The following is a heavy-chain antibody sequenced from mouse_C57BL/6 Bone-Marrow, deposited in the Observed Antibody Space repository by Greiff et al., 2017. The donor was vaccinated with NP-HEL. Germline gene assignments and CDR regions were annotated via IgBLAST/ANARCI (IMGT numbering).Heavy chain of an antibody. CDR3: ARLAHYSGSSYSAWFAY. D-gene: IGHD1-1*01. CDR1: GYTFTDYY. J-gene: IGHJ3*01. Sequence: VQLQQSGPELVKPGASVKISCKASGYTFTDYYMNWVKQSHGKSLEWIGDINPNNGGTSYNQKFKGKATLTVDKSSSTAYMELRSLTSEDSAVYYCARLAHYSGSSYSAWFAYWGQGTLVTVSA. CDR2: INPNNGGT. V-gene: IGHV1-26*01.